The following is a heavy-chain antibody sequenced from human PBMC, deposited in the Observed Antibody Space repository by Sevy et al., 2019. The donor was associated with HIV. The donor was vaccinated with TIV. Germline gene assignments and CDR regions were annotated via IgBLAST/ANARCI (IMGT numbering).Heavy chain of an antibody. CDR3: ATVGLRYYSGCSQYQGDWFDP. J-gene: IGHJ5*02. CDR2: FDPQDDEA. D-gene: IGHD2-15*01. Sequence: ASVKVSCKVSGYTLTKLSMHWVRQAPGKGLEWMGYFDPQDDEALYAQKFQGRLTMTVGTSTDTAYMELSSLTSEDTAVYYCATVGLRYYSGCSQYQGDWFDPWGQGTLVTVSS. CDR1: GYTLTKLS. V-gene: IGHV1-24*01.